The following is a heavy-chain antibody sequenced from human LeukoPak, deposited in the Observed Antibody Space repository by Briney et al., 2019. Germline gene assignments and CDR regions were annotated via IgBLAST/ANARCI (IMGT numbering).Heavy chain of an antibody. CDR3: AKSGYNRFDY. D-gene: IGHD5-24*01. V-gene: IGHV3-23*01. CDR1: GFTFSSSA. Sequence: GGSLRLSCAASGFTFSSSAMSWVRQAPGKGLEWVSNISGSGSGGGTYYADSVKGRFTISRDNSKNTLYLQMNSLRAKDTAVYYCAKSGYNRFDYWGQGTLVTVSS. CDR2: ISGSGSGGGT. J-gene: IGHJ4*02.